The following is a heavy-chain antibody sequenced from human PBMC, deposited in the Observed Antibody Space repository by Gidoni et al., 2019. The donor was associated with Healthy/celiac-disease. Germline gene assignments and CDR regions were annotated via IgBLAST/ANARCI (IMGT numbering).Heavy chain of an antibody. CDR1: GGTFTSYA. V-gene: IGHV1-69*01. CDR3: ARDRGGDSLNPHYGMDV. Sequence: QVQLVQSGAEVKKPGSSVNVSCKASGGTFTSYAISWVRQAPGQGLEWMGGIIPIFGTANYAQKFQGRVTITADESTSTAYMELSSLRSEDTAVYYCARDRGGDSLNPHYGMDVWGQGTTVTVSS. D-gene: IGHD2-21*02. CDR2: IIPIFGTA. J-gene: IGHJ6*02.